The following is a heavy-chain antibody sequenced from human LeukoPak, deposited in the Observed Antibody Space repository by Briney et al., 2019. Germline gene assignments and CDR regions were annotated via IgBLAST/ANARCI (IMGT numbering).Heavy chain of an antibody. CDR1: GFSVSGNY. Sequence: GGSLRLSCAASGFSVSGNYMSWVRQAPGKGLEWVSVIYAVGTTYYADSVKGRFTISRDTSRNALCLQINSLRVDDTAVYYCTRGPEWSRPVGDACDIWGQGTMVTVSS. CDR2: IYAVGTT. J-gene: IGHJ3*02. D-gene: IGHD3-3*01. V-gene: IGHV3-53*01. CDR3: TRGPEWSRPVGDACDI.